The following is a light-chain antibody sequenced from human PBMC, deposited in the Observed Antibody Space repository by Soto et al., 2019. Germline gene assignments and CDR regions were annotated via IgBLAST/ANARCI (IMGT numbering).Light chain of an antibody. J-gene: IGKJ1*01. CDR3: QQYNNWWT. CDR2: AAS. Sequence: EIVMTQSPATLSVSPGERATLSCRASQSVSSSLAWYQQKPGQAPRLLIYAASTRATGIPARFSGSGSGTEFTLTINSLQSEDFAVYYCQQYNNWWTFGQGTKVDI. V-gene: IGKV3-15*01. CDR1: QSVSSS.